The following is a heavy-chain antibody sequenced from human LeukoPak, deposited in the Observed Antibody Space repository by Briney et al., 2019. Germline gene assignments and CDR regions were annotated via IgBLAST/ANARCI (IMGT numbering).Heavy chain of an antibody. Sequence: ASVKVSCKASGYTFTSYYMHWVRQAPGPGLEWIGIINPSGGSTGYAQKFQGRVTMTRDTSTSTVYMELSSLRSEDTAVYYCARSRPLVKLQRGENVDYWGQGTLVTVSS. J-gene: IGHJ4*02. D-gene: IGHD3-16*01. CDR1: GYTFTSYY. V-gene: IGHV1-46*01. CDR3: ARSRPLVKLQRGENVDY. CDR2: INPSGGST.